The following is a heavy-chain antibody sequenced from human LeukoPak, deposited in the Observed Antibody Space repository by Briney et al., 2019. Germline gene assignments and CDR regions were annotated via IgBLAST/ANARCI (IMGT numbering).Heavy chain of an antibody. D-gene: IGHD3-22*01. J-gene: IGHJ4*02. CDR1: GFTFSSYG. Sequence: GGSLRLSCAASGFTFSSYGMHWVRQAPGKGLEWVAVISYDGSNKYYADSVKGRFTISRDNSKNTLYLQMNSLRAEDTAVCYCAKERNYYYDSSGYSLGYWGQGTLVTVSS. V-gene: IGHV3-30*18. CDR2: ISYDGSNK. CDR3: AKERNYYYDSSGYSLGY.